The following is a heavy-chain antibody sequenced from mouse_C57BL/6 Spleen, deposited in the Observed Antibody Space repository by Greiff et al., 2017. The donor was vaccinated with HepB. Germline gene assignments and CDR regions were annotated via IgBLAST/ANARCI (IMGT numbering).Heavy chain of an antibody. CDR2: FDPENGDT. V-gene: IGHV14-4*01. Sequence: VQLQQSGAELVRPGASVKLSCTASGFNIKVDYMHWVKQRPEQGLEWIGWFDPENGDTEYASKFQGKATITADTSSNTAYLQLSSLTSEDTAVYYCTKGVYSYWYFDVWGTGTTVTVSS. J-gene: IGHJ1*03. CDR1: GFNIKVDY. D-gene: IGHD2-1*01. CDR3: TKGVYSYWYFDV.